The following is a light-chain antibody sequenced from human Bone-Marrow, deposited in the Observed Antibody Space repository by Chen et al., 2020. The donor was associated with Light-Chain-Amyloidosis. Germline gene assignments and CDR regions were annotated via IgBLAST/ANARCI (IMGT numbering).Light chain of an antibody. CDR2: RAS. CDR1: QSISTW. Sequence: DIQMTQSPSTLSASVGDRVTITCRASQSISTWLAWYQQKPGKAPKLLIYRASSLESGVPSRFSGSGSGTEFTLNISSLQPDDFATYYCHQYNGYSWTFGQGTKVEIK. J-gene: IGKJ1*01. CDR3: HQYNGYSWT. V-gene: IGKV1-5*03.